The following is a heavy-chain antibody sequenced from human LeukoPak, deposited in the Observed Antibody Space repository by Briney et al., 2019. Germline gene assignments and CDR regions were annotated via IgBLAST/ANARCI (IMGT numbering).Heavy chain of an antibody. Sequence: GGSLRLSCAASGFTFSNYGMHWVRQAPGKGLEWVAFIRYDGNNEYYADSVKGRFTISRDNSKNTLYLQMNSLRAEDTAVYYCAKDHDFWSGYYTGAVAGYFDYWGQGTLVTVSS. CDR1: GFTFSNYG. D-gene: IGHD3-3*01. CDR2: IRYDGNNE. V-gene: IGHV3-30*02. CDR3: AKDHDFWSGYYTGAVAGYFDY. J-gene: IGHJ4*02.